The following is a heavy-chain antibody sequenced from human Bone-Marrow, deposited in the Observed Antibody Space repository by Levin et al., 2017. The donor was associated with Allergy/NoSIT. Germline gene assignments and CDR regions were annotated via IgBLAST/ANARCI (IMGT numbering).Heavy chain of an antibody. D-gene: IGHD4-17*01. Sequence: LPGGSLRLSCSASGFNFSSYWMHWVRQAPGKGLVWVSRINRDGSSTSYADSVKGRFTISRDNAKNTLYLQMNSLRAEDTSVYYCARDRVTTNWYFDLWSRGTLVTVSS. CDR1: GFNFSSYW. CDR3: ARDRVTTNWYFDL. V-gene: IGHV3-74*01. J-gene: IGHJ2*01. CDR2: INRDGSST.